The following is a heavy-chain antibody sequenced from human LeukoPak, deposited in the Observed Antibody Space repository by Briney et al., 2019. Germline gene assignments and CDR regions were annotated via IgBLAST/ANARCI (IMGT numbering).Heavy chain of an antibody. Sequence: SETLSLTCAVYGGSFSGYYWSWIRQPPGKGLEWIGYIYYSGSTNYNPSLESRVTISVDTSKNQFSLKLSSVTAADTAVYYCAREAAAGTVWGQGTLVTVSS. CDR3: AREAAAGTV. CDR2: IYYSGST. V-gene: IGHV4-59*01. D-gene: IGHD6-13*01. CDR1: GGSFSGYY. J-gene: IGHJ4*02.